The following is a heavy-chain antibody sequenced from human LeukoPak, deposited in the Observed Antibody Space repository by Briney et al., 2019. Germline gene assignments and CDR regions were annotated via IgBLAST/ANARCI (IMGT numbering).Heavy chain of an antibody. Sequence: GASVKVSCKASGYTFTSYYMHWVRQAPGQGLEWMGIINPSGGSTSYAQKFQGRVTMTRDTSTSTVYMELSSLRSEDTAVYYCARRRHILAYCGGDCPLAFDYWGQGTLVTVSS. V-gene: IGHV1-46*01. J-gene: IGHJ4*02. CDR1: GYTFTSYY. CDR2: INPSGGST. CDR3: ARRRHILAYCGGDCPLAFDY. D-gene: IGHD2-21*02.